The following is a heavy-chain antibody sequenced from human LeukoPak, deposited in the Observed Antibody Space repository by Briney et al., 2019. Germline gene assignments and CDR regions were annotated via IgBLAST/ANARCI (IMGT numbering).Heavy chain of an antibody. D-gene: IGHD3-16*02. CDR1: GVSISGYY. J-gene: IGHJ4*02. CDR2: IYYSGST. V-gene: IGHV4-59*12. Sequence: SETLSLTCTVSGVSISGYYWSWVRQPPGKGLEWIGYIYYSGSTNYNPSLKSRLTISVDTSKNQFSLKLSSVTAADTAVYYCARSTFGGVIVYWGQGTLVTVSS. CDR3: ARSTFGGVIVY.